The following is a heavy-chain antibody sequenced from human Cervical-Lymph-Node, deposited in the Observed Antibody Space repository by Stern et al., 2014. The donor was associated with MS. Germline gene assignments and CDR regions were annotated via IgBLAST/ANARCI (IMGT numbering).Heavy chain of an antibody. CDR2: ISYDGSDT. V-gene: IGHV3-30*18. Sequence: VHLVESGGGVVQPGRSLRLSCAASGFTFSSYGMHWVRQAPGKGLEWVAIISYDGSDTDYADSVKGWFTISRDNSKNMLYLQLNSLRPEDTAVYYCVKWTAGRVAIVTIAEGSAALDLWGRGTMVTVSS. CDR3: VKWTAGRVAIVTIAEGSAALDL. J-gene: IGHJ3*01. CDR1: GFTFSSYG. D-gene: IGHD5-18*01.